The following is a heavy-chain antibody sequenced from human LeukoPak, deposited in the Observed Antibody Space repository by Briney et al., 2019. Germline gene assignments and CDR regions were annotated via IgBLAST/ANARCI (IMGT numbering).Heavy chain of an antibody. Sequence: GALRLSCAASGFTFSSYGMHWVRQAPGKGLEWVAVISYDGSNKYYADSVKGRFTISRDNSKNTLYLQMSSLRAEDTAVYYCAKDRGYSYGYFDYWGQGTLVTVSS. CDR2: ISYDGSNK. V-gene: IGHV3-30*18. D-gene: IGHD5-18*01. CDR1: GFTFSSYG. CDR3: AKDRGYSYGYFDY. J-gene: IGHJ4*02.